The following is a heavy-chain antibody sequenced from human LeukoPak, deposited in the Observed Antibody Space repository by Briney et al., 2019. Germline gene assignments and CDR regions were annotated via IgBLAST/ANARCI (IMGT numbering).Heavy chain of an antibody. D-gene: IGHD6-6*01. V-gene: IGHV3-30-3*01. CDR2: ISYDGSNK. J-gene: IGHJ1*01. CDR1: GFTFSSYA. CDR3: ARDRGSSSAEYFQH. Sequence: GRSLRLSCAASGFTFSSYAMHWVRQAPGKGLEWVAVISYDGSNKYYADSVKGRFTISRDNSKNTLYLQMNSLRAEDTAVYYCARDRGSSSAEYFQHWGQGTLVTVSS.